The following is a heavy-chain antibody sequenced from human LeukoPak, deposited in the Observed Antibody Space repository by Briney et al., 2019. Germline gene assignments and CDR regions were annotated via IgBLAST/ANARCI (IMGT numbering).Heavy chain of an antibody. V-gene: IGHV4-39*07. CDR2: IYYSGST. Sequence: SETLFLTCTVSGGSISSSSYYWGWIRQPPGKGLQWIGSIYYSGSTYYNPSLKSRVPITVHTTKNPFFLRLSSVTAADRAVYYCARDLLRHRWFGPWGQGTLVTVSS. D-gene: IGHD2-21*01. CDR1: GGSISSSSYY. J-gene: IGHJ5*02. CDR3: ARDLLRHRWFGP.